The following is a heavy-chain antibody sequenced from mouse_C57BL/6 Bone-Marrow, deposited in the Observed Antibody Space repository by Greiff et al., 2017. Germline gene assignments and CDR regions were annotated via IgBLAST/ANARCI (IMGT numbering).Heavy chain of an antibody. CDR2: ISDGGSYT. CDR1: GFTFSSYA. CDR3: ARDMVLYAMDY. V-gene: IGHV5-4*01. J-gene: IGHJ4*01. D-gene: IGHD1-1*02. Sequence: EVQLVESGGGLVKPGGSLKLSCAASGFTFSSYAMSWVRQTPEQRLEWVATISDGGSYTNYPDNVKGRFTISRDNAKNNLYLQMSHLKSEDTAMYYCARDMVLYAMDYWGQGTSVTVSS.